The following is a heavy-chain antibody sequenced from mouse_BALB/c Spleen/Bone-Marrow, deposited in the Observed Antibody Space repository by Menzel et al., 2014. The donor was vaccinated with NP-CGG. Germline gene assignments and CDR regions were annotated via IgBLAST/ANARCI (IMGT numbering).Heavy chain of an antibody. V-gene: IGHV1-14*01. Sequence: EVQLQQSGPELVKPGASVKMSCKASGYTFTSYIIHWVKQKPGQGLEWIGYINPYNDGTKYNENFKGKATLTSDKSSSTAYMEFNSLTPEDSAVYYCASTTPKARCYTMDYWGQGTSVTVSS. J-gene: IGHJ4*01. CDR1: GYTFTSYI. D-gene: IGHD1-2*01. CDR3: ASTTPKARCYTMDY. CDR2: INPYNDGT.